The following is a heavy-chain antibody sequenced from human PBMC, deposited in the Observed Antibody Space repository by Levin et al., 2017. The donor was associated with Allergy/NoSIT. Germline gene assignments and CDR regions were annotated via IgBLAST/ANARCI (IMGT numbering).Heavy chain of an antibody. D-gene: IGHD6-13*01. J-gene: IGHJ6*02. CDR2: IWYDGSNK. V-gene: IGHV3-33*01. CDR3: AREASRTAGTDYYYGMDV. CDR1: GFTFSSYG. Sequence: GGSLRLSCAASGFTFSSYGMHWVRQAPGKGLEWVAVIWYDGSNKYYADSVKGRFTISRDNSKNTLYLQMNSLRAEDTAVYYCAREASRTAGTDYYYGMDVWGQGTTVTVSS.